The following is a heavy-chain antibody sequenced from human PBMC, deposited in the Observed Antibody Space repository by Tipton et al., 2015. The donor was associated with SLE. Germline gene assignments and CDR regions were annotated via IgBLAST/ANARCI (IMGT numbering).Heavy chain of an antibody. J-gene: IGHJ3*02. CDR2: IRSKAYGGTT. V-gene: IGHV3-49*04. D-gene: IGHD3-3*01. CDR3: TREDYDFWSGPDAFDI. CDR1: GFTFSSYA. Sequence: SLRLSCAASGFTFSSYAMHWVRQAPGKGLEWVGFIRSKAYGGTTEYAASVKGRFTISRDDSKSIAYLQMNSLKTEDTAVYYCTREDYDFWSGPDAFDIWGQGTMVTVSS.